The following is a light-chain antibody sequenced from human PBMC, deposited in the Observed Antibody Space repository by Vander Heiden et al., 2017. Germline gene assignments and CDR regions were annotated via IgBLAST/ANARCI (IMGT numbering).Light chain of an antibody. Sequence: SYELTQPPSVSVSPGQTARITCSGDALPKEYACWYQQKSGQAPALVIYGDTKRPSGIPERFSGSRSGTMATLTISGAQVEDEADHYCYSTDSSGNHRVFGGGTKLTVL. CDR3: YSTDSSGNHRV. J-gene: IGLJ2*01. CDR2: GDT. V-gene: IGLV3-10*01. CDR1: ALPKEY.